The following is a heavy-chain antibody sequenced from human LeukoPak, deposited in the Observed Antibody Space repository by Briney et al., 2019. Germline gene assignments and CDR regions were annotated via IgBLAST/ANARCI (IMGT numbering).Heavy chain of an antibody. CDR2: ITDSGSST. CDR1: GYTFTGYY. J-gene: IGHJ4*02. V-gene: IGHV3-64*01. Sequence: GGSLRLSCAASGYTFTGYYLHWVRQTPGKGLEYISTITDSGSSTYHTNSVRGRFTISRDNSKNTLYLQMGSLRTEDTAVYYCARSTRYFGSAMYYFDDWGQGTLVTVSS. CDR3: ARSTRYFGSAMYYFDD. D-gene: IGHD3-10*01.